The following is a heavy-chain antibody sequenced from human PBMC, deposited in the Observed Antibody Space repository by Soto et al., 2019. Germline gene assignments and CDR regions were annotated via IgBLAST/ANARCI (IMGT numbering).Heavy chain of an antibody. Sequence: SVKVSCKASGYTFTSYDINWVRQATGQGLEWMGWMNPNSGNTGYAQKFQGRVTMTRNTSISTAYMELSSLRSEDTAVYYCARDWRDIVVVPAAIPVDAFDIWGQGTMVTVSS. V-gene: IGHV1-8*01. J-gene: IGHJ3*02. CDR1: GYTFTSYD. CDR2: MNPNSGNT. CDR3: ARDWRDIVVVPAAIPVDAFDI. D-gene: IGHD2-2*01.